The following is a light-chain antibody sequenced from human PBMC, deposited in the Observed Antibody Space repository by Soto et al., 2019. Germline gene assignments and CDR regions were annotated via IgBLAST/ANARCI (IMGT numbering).Light chain of an antibody. CDR2: SNN. CDR1: SSNIGSNT. Sequence: QSVLTQPPSASGTPGQRVTISCSGSSSNIGSNTGNWYQQLPGTAPKLLIYSNNQRPSGVPDRFSGSKSGTSASLAISGLQSEDEADYYCAAWDDSLNGSVVFGGGTQLTVL. V-gene: IGLV1-44*01. J-gene: IGLJ2*01. CDR3: AAWDDSLNGSVV.